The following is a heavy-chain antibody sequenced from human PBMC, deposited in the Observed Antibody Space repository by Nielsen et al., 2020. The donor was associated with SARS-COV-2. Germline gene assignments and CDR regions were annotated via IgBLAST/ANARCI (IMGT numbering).Heavy chain of an antibody. CDR1: GFTFSKFP. V-gene: IGHV3-30-3*01. D-gene: IGHD3-16*01. CDR3: TTEDSLFAYFDS. Sequence: GQSLKIACAASGFTFSKFPMHWVRQAPGKGLEWLAIISYGGDNEHYAAPVKGRFTISRDDSENTLYLQMNSLKVDDTAVYYCTTEDSLFAYFDSWGQGTLVTVSS. CDR2: ISYGGDNE. J-gene: IGHJ4*02.